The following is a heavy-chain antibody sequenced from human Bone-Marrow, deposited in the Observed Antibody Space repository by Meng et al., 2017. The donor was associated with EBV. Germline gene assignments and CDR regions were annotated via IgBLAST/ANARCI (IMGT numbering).Heavy chain of an antibody. CDR1: GFTVSSYA. J-gene: IGHJ5*02. Sequence: EGQLFEYGGGLVQPGGSLILSCAASGFTVSSYAMSWVRQSPGKGLEWVSAISGSGGNTYYADSVKGRFTISRDNSKNTVYLQMNSLRAEDTAVHYCAKGGWSSWFDPWGQGTLVTVSS. CDR2: ISGSGGNT. CDR3: AKGGWSSWFDP. V-gene: IGHV3-23*01. D-gene: IGHD1-26*01.